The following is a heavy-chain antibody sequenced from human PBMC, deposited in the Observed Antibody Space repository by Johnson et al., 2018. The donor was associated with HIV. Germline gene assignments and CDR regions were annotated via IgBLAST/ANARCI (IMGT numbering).Heavy chain of an antibody. CDR1: GFTFSSYG. Sequence: QVQLVESGGGVVQPGGSLRLSCAASGFTFSSYGMHWVRQAPGKGLEWVAFIRYDGRTKDYTDSVKGRFTVSRDNSKNTPYLQMKSLRPEDTAVYYCAKESKWESRTPHAFDMWGQGTMVTVSS. V-gene: IGHV3-30*02. D-gene: IGHD1-26*01. CDR3: AKESKWESRTPHAFDM. J-gene: IGHJ3*02. CDR2: IRYDGRTK.